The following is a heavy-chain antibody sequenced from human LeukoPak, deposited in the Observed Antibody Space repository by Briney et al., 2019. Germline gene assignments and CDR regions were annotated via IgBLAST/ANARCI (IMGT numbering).Heavy chain of an antibody. CDR1: GFTFDDYG. V-gene: IGHV3-20*04. Sequence: GGSLRLSCAASGFTFDDYGMSWVRQAPGKGLEWVSGINWNGGSTVYADSVKGRFTISRDNAKNSLYPQMNSLRAEDTALYYCARRGYDILTGYYNDFDYWGQGTLVTVSS. J-gene: IGHJ4*02. CDR3: ARRGYDILTGYYNDFDY. CDR2: INWNGGST. D-gene: IGHD3-9*01.